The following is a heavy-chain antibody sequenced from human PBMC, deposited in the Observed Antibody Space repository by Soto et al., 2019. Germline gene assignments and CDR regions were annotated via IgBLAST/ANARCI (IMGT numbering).Heavy chain of an antibody. Sequence: GGSLRLSCAASGFTFSSYDMHWVRQATGKGLEWVSAIGTAGDTYYPGSVKGRFTISRENAKNSLYLQMNSLRAGDTAVYYCARAPFSRGYSGYDVRYFDLWGRGTLVTVSS. CDR2: IGTAGDT. D-gene: IGHD5-12*01. CDR1: GFTFSSYD. V-gene: IGHV3-13*01. CDR3: ARAPFSRGYSGYDVRYFDL. J-gene: IGHJ2*01.